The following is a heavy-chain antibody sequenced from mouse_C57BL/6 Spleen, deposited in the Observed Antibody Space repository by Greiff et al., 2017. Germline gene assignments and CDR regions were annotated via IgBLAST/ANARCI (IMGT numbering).Heavy chain of an antibody. D-gene: IGHD2-10*01. V-gene: IGHV3-8*01. Sequence: EVQVVQSGPGLAKPSPTVSLSCSVTGYSITSDYWNWIRKFPGNKLEYMGYILHCGSTYYYTSLLSRNSTSPDTSKNQYYLQLTSVTTADTATYYSARSLPSFDYWGQGTTLTVSS. CDR2: ILHCGST. CDR3: ARSLPSFDY. CDR1: GYSITSDY. J-gene: IGHJ2*01.